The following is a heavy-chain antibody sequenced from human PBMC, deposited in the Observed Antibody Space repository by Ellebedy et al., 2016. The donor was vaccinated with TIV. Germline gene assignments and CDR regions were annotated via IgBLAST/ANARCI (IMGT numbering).Heavy chain of an antibody. J-gene: IGHJ4*02. CDR3: ATSRARVY. V-gene: IGHV3-48*04. CDR1: GFTFSSYS. Sequence: GESLKISCAASGFTFSSYSMNWVRQAPGKGLEWVSYISSSSSTIYYADSVKGRFTISRDNAKNSLYLQMNSLRVDDTAVYYCATSRARVYWGQGTLVTVSS. CDR2: ISSSSSTI.